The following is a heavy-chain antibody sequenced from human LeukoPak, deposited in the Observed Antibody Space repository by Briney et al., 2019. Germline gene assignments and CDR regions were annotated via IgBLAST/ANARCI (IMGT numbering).Heavy chain of an antibody. J-gene: IGHJ6*03. CDR3: ARAEGGYMDV. D-gene: IGHD2-15*01. Sequence: GGSLRLSCAASGFTFSSYSMSWVRQAPGKGLEWVSYISSSSSTIYYADSVKGPFTISRDNAKNSLYLRMNSLRAEDTAVYYCARAEGGYMDVWGKGTTVTVSS. CDR2: ISSSSSTI. CDR1: GFTFSSYS. V-gene: IGHV3-48*04.